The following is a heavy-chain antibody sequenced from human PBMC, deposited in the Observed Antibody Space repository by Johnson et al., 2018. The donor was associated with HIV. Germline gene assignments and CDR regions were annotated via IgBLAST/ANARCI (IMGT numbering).Heavy chain of an antibody. Sequence: EVQLVESGGGLVKPGGSLRLSCAASGFTFSSYGMHWVRQAPGKGLEWVANIKQNGSDKYYVDSVKGRITISRDNAKKSLYLQVNSLRAEDTAVYYCARDAHGYNPYDAFDIWGHGTMVTVSS. D-gene: IGHD5-24*01. V-gene: IGHV3-7*01. J-gene: IGHJ3*02. CDR3: ARDAHGYNPYDAFDI. CDR2: IKQNGSDK. CDR1: GFTFSSYG.